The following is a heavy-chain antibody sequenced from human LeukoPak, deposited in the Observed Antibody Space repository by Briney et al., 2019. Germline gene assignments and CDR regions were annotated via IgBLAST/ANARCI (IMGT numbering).Heavy chain of an antibody. CDR1: GGTFSSYA. CDR2: IIPIFGTA. V-gene: IGHV1-69*05. J-gene: IGHJ4*02. Sequence: SVKVSCKASGGTFSSYAISWVRQAPGQGLEWMGGIIPIFGTANYAQKFQGRVTITTDESTSTAYMELSSLRSEDTAVYYCARASPPYYYGSSGYYFDYWGQGTLVTVSS. D-gene: IGHD3-22*01. CDR3: ARASPPYYYGSSGYYFDY.